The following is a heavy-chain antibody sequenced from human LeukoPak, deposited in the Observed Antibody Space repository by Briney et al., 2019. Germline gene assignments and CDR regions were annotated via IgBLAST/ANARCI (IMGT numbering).Heavy chain of an antibody. Sequence: SVKVSCKASGGTFISYAISWVRQAPGQGLEWMGRIIPILGIANYAQKFQGRVTITADKSTSTAYMELSSLRSEDTAVYYCAREDSSGWFVDYWGQGTLVTVSS. J-gene: IGHJ4*02. CDR1: GGTFISYA. D-gene: IGHD6-19*01. CDR2: IIPILGIA. CDR3: AREDSSGWFVDY. V-gene: IGHV1-69*04.